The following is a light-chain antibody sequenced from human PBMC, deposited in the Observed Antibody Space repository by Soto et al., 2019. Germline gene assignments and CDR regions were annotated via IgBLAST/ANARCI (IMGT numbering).Light chain of an antibody. V-gene: IGLV2-23*02. J-gene: IGLJ1*01. CDR1: SSDVGSYNL. CDR3: CSYAGGTYV. Sequence: QSALTQPASLFGSPGQSITISCTGTSSDVGSYNLVSWYQQHPGKAPKLMIYEVTQRPSGVSDRFSGSKSGNTASLTISGLQAEDEADYYCCSYAGGTYVFGTGTKVTVL. CDR2: EVT.